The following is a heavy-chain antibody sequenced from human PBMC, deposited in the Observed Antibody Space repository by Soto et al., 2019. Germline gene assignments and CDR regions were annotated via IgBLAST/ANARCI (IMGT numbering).Heavy chain of an antibody. CDR2: ISYDGSNK. CDR3: AKDFSGYLKRYNGMDV. J-gene: IGHJ6*02. D-gene: IGHD6-25*01. V-gene: IGHV3-30*18. CDR1: GFTFSNYA. Sequence: GGSLRLSCAASGFTFSNYAMHWVRQAPGKGLEWVAVISYDGSNKYYADSVKGRFTFSRDNSKKTLYLQMNSLRSEDTAVYYCAKDFSGYLKRYNGMDVWGQGTTVTVSS.